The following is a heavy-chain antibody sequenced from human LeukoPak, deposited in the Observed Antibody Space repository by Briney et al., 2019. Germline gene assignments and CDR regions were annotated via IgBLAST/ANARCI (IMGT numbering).Heavy chain of an antibody. D-gene: IGHD2-2*01. CDR2: IYHSGST. CDR3: ARGSSSPSYYYYYYMDV. CDR1: GYTISSDYF. Sequence: SETLSLTCTVSGYTISSDYFWCWIRLPPGKVLKWTWSIYHSGSTYYNPSVKSRVTISVDTSKNQFSLKLSSVTAADTAVYFCARGSSSPSYYYYYYMDVWGKGTTVTVSS. J-gene: IGHJ6*03. V-gene: IGHV4-38-2*02.